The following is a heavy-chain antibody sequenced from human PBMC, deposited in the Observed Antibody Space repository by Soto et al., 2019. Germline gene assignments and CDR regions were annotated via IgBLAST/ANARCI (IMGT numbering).Heavy chain of an antibody. D-gene: IGHD1-26*01. CDR1: GGSMTSSNW. V-gene: IGHV4-4*02. J-gene: IGHJ4*02. CDR3: ARSEATGLDH. CDR2: AHHSGRT. Sequence: QVQLQESGPGLVKPSGTLSLTCTVSGGSMTSSNWWNWVRESPGKGLEWIGEAHHSGRTNYNPSLKSRVTISVDKSKNHFSLKLSSVTAADTAVYYCARSEATGLDHWGQGTMATVYS.